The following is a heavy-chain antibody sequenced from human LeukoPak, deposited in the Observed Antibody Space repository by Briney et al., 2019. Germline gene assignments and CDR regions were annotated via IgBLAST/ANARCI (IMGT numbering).Heavy chain of an antibody. D-gene: IGHD3-22*01. CDR2: ISGSGGST. CDR3: AKGLMIGDN. V-gene: IGHV3-23*01. J-gene: IGHJ4*02. CDR1: GFTFSSYG. Sequence: GGSLRLSCAASGFTFSSYGMSWVRQAPGKGLEWVSSISGSGGSTYYADFVKGRFTISRDKSKNTLYLQMNSLRAEDTAVYYCAKGLMIGDNWGQGTLVTVSS.